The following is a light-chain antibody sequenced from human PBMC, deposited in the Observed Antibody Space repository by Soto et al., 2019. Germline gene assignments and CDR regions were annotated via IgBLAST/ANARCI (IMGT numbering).Light chain of an antibody. CDR2: RNS. J-gene: IGLJ1*01. CDR1: ASTIGRNY. CDR3: AAWDDNLSGFYV. V-gene: IGLV1-47*01. Sequence: QSVLTQSPSASGTPGQRVTISCFGSASTIGRNYVYWYQQLPGTAPKLLIYRNSQRPSGVPDRFSGSKSGTSASLAISGLRSEDEADYYCAAWDDNLSGFYVFGDGTKLTVL.